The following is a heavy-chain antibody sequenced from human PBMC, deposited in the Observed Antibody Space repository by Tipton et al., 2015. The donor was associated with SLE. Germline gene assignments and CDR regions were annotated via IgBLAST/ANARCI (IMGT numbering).Heavy chain of an antibody. CDR2: IKQDGSEK. V-gene: IGHV3-7*01. CDR1: GFTFSSYW. J-gene: IGHJ4*02. Sequence: SLRLSCAASGFTFSSYWMSWVRQAPGKGLEWVANIKQDGSEKYYVDSVKGRFTISRDNAKNSLYLQRNSLRAEDTAVYYCARGPDYGDYVHWGQGTLVTVSS. CDR3: ARGPDYGDYVH. D-gene: IGHD4-17*01.